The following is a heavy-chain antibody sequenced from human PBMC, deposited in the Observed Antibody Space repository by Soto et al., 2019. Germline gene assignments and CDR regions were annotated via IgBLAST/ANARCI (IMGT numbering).Heavy chain of an antibody. CDR3: ARGSSGYLMQPVDY. V-gene: IGHV1-18*01. J-gene: IGHJ4*02. CDR2: ISAYNGNT. Sequence: ASVNVSCKASGYTFTSYGISWVRQAPGQGLEWMGWISAYNGNTNYAQKLQGRVTMTTDTSTSTAYMELRSLRSDDTAVYYCARGSSGYLMQPVDYWGQGTLVTVSS. D-gene: IGHD3-22*01. CDR1: GYTFTSYG.